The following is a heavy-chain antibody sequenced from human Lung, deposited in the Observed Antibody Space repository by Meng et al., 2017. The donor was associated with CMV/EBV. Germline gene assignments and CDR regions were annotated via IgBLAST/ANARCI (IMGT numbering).Heavy chain of an antibody. CDR2: VFHTGDT. Sequence: SETLSLXCNISGDSMANFYWTWIRQPPGKGLEWVGSVFHTGDTKYNSSLKGRLILSVDTSRKQVSLRLVSLNTADTATYYCARGRSCVDGVCYDDHNYFGPWGQGXLVTVSS. J-gene: IGHJ5*02. D-gene: IGHD2-21*02. CDR1: GDSMANFY. V-gene: IGHV4-59*01. CDR3: ARGRSCVDGVCYDDHNYFGP.